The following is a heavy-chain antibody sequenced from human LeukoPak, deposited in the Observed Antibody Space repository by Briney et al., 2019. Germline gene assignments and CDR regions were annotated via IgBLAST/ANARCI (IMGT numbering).Heavy chain of an antibody. CDR1: GGSVSSGSYY. D-gene: IGHD5-18*01. J-gene: IGHJ4*02. CDR2: IYYSGST. V-gene: IGHV4-61*01. Sequence: SETLSLTCTVSGGSVSSGSYYWSWIRQPPGKGLEWIGCIYYSGSTNYNPSLKSRVTISVDTSKNQFSLKLSSVTAADTAVYYCARTPVDTAMFDYWGQGTLVTVSS. CDR3: ARTPVDTAMFDY.